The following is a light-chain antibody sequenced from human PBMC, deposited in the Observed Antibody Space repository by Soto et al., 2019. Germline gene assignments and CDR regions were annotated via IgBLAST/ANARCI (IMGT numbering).Light chain of an antibody. J-gene: IGLJ2*01. Sequence: QLVLTQSPSASASLGASVKLTCTLSSGHSNYAIAWHQQQSKKGPRYLMKLNSDGSHSKGDGIPDRFSGSSAGAERYLTISSLQYEDEADYYCQTWGSGIVVFGGGTKLTVL. CDR1: SGHSNYA. V-gene: IGLV4-69*01. CDR3: QTWGSGIVV. CDR2: LNSDGSH.